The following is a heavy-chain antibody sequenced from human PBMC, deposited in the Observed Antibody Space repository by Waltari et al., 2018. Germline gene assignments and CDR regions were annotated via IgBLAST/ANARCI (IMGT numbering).Heavy chain of an antibody. J-gene: IGHJ4*02. CDR1: GYSHSSGYY. CDR3: ARHGPSPYMVQGAPFDY. D-gene: IGHD3-10*01. V-gene: IGHV4-38-2*01. Sequence: QVQLQESGPGLVKPSETLSLTCAVSGYSHSSGYYGGWTRQPPRKGLEWIGSIDHSGSTYSNPSLKSRVTISVDTSKNQFSLKLSSVTAADTAVYYCARHGPSPYMVQGAPFDYWGQGTLVTVSS. CDR2: IDHSGST.